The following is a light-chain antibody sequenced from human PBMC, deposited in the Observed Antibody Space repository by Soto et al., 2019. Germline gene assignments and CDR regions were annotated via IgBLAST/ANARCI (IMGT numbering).Light chain of an antibody. CDR3: QQYGSSLPVT. Sequence: ETVLTQSPGTLSLSPGERATLSCRASESISSSYLAWYQQKPGQAPRLLIYGASSGANGIPDRFSGSGSGTDFTLTISRLEPEDFAVYYCQQYGSSLPVTFGGGTKVEIK. V-gene: IGKV3-20*01. CDR1: ESISSSY. CDR2: GAS. J-gene: IGKJ4*01.